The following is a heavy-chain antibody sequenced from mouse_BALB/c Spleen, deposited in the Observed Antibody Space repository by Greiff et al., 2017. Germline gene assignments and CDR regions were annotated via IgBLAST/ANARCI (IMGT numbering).Heavy chain of an antibody. J-gene: IGHJ4*01. CDR3: ARQMEVRQGDAMDY. CDR2: ISNGGGST. Sequence: EVMLVESGGGLVQPGGSLKLSCAASGFTFSSYTMSWVRQTPEKRLEWVAYISNGGGSTYYPDTVKGRFTISRDNAKNTLYLQMSSLKSEDTAMYYCARQMEVRQGDAMDYWGQGTSVTVSS. V-gene: IGHV5-12-2*01. D-gene: IGHD2-14*01. CDR1: GFTFSSYT.